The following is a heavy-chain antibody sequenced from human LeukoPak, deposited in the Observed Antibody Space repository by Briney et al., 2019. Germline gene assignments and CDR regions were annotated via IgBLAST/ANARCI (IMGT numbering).Heavy chain of an antibody. CDR3: ARASSYYYDSSGNYYDY. D-gene: IGHD3-22*01. V-gene: IGHV1-2*04. J-gene: IGHJ4*02. CDR1: GYTFTGYF. CDR2: INPNSGGT. Sequence: ASVKVSCKASGYTFTGYFIHWVRQAPGQGLEWMGWINPNSGGTNYAQKFQGWVTMTRDTSISTAYMELSRLRSDGTAVHYCARASSYYYDSSGNYYDYWGQGTLVTVSS.